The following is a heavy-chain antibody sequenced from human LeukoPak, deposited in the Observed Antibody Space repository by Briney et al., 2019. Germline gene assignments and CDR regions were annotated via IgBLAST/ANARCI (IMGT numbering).Heavy chain of an antibody. J-gene: IGHJ4*02. CDR2: INPNSGGT. V-gene: IGHV1-2*02. CDR3: ARSIAAAGHFDY. CDR1: GYTFTGYY. D-gene: IGHD6-13*01. Sequence: ASVKVSCKASGYTFTGYYMHWVRQAPGQELEWMGWINPNSGGTNYAQKFHGRVTMTRETSISTAYMELSRLRSDDTAVYYCARSIAAAGHFDYWGQGTLVTVSS.